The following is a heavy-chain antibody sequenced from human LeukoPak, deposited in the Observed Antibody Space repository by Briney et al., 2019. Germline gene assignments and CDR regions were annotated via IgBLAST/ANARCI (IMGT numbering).Heavy chain of an antibody. J-gene: IGHJ4*02. CDR2: IYYSGST. Sequence: SETLSLTCTVSGGSISTYYWSWIRQPPGKGLEWIGYIYYSGSTNYNPSLKSRVTISVDTSKNQFSLKLSSVTAADTAVYHCARLRFDWFYFDYWGQGTLVTVSS. D-gene: IGHD3-9*01. V-gene: IGHV4-59*01. CDR3: ARLRFDWFYFDY. CDR1: GGSISTYY.